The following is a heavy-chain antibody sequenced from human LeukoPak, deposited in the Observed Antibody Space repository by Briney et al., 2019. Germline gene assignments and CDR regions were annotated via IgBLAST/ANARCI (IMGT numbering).Heavy chain of an antibody. J-gene: IGHJ4*02. Sequence: GASLRLSCAASGSSFSIYAMSWVRQAPGKGLEWVSAISPGGDTIYYLDSVKGRFTISRDNSKNTLYLQMNSPRAEDTAVYYCARRTTVVGPAPFDHWGQGTLVTVSS. D-gene: IGHD4-23*01. V-gene: IGHV3-23*01. CDR3: ARRTTVVGPAPFDH. CDR2: ISPGGDTI. CDR1: GSSFSIYA.